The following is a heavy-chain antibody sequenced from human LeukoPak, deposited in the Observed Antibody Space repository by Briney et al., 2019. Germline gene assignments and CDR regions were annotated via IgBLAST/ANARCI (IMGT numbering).Heavy chain of an antibody. CDR1: GYSFTSYW. CDR3: ASLLGYCSGDSCFNWFGP. Sequence: GKSLKSSCHASGYSFTSYWIGWVHQAPGKGREWVSAISGSGDINDNTYYADSVKGQFTISRDNSKNTLYLQMSSLRAEDAAVYYCASLLGYCSGDSCFNWFGPWGQGTLVAVSS. V-gene: IGHV3-23*01. D-gene: IGHD2-15*01. CDR2: ISGSGDINDNT. J-gene: IGHJ5*02.